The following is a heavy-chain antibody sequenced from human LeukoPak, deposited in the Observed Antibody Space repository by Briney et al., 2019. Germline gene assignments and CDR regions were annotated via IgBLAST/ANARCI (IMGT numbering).Heavy chain of an antibody. Sequence: GGSLRLSCAASGFTFRSYWMHWVRQAPGKGLVWVSRINSDGSSTSYADSVKGRFTISRDNAKNTLYLQMNSLRAEDTAVYYCARAGITIFGPSVWGQGTLVTVSS. CDR3: ARAGITIFGPSV. CDR1: GFTFRSYW. CDR2: INSDGSST. V-gene: IGHV3-74*01. J-gene: IGHJ4*02. D-gene: IGHD3-3*01.